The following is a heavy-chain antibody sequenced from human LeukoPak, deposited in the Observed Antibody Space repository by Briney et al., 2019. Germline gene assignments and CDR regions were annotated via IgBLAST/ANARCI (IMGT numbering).Heavy chain of an antibody. CDR3: ARDFDYDSSGYYFDY. J-gene: IGHJ4*02. Sequence: GGSLRLSCAASGFTFSSYWMHWVRQAPGKGLVWVSRINTDGSSTSYADSVKGRFTISRDNAKNTLYLQMNSLRAEDTAVYYCARDFDYDSSGYYFDYWGQGTLVTVSS. D-gene: IGHD3-22*01. CDR2: INTDGSST. CDR1: GFTFSSYW. V-gene: IGHV3-74*01.